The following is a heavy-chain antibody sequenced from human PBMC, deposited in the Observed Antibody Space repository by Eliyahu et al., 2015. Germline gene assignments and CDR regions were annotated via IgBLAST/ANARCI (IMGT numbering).Heavy chain of an antibody. CDR2: MNPHSGGT. CDR1: GYTFTDYY. V-gene: IGHV1-2*02. D-gene: IGHD3-10*01. Sequence: QVQLVQSGAEVWKPGASVKVFCKASGYTFTDYYMHWVRQAPGQGLEWMGWMNPHSGGTNYAQQFHGRVTMTRDTSISTAYMELSSLTYDDTALYFCARQYYFNSGAVDGPLDIWGQGTMVTVSS. J-gene: IGHJ3*02. CDR3: ARQYYFNSGAVDGPLDI.